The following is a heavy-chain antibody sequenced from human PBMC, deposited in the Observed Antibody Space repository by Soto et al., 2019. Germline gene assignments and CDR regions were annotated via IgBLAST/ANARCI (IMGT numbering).Heavy chain of an antibody. J-gene: IGHJ5*02. CDR2: IYYSGST. V-gene: IGHV4-39*01. D-gene: IGHD5-18*01. CDR3: ARHRTEYSYGYSYNWFDP. Sequence: QLQLQESGPGLVKPSETLSLTCTVSGGSISSSSYYWGWIRQPPGKGLEWIGSIYYSGSTYYNPSLKSRVTISVDTSKNQFSLKLSSVTAADTAVYYCARHRTEYSYGYSYNWFDPWGQGTLVTVSS. CDR1: GGSISSSSYY.